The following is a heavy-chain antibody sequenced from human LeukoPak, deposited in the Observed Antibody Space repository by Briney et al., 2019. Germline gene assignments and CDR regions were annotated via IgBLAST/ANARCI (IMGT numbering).Heavy chain of an antibody. Sequence: PGGSLRLSCAASGFTFSSYAMSWVRQAPGKGLEWVSAISGSGGSTYYADSVKGRFTISRDNSKNTLYLQMNSLRAEDTAVYYCAKPGPGSYFIREAFDIWGQGTMVTVSS. CDR1: GFTFSSYA. V-gene: IGHV3-23*01. J-gene: IGHJ3*02. D-gene: IGHD3-10*01. CDR3: AKPGPGSYFIREAFDI. CDR2: ISGSGGST.